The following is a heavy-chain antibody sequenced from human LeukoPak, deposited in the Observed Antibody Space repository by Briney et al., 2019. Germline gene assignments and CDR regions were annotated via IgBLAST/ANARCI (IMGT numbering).Heavy chain of an antibody. CDR3: ATRQDYGDYDFDY. J-gene: IGHJ4*02. Sequence: GESLQISCKGSGYSFTSYWIGWVRLMPGKGLEWMGIIYPGDSDTRYSPSFQGQVTISADKSISTAYLQWSSLKASDTAMYYCATRQDYGDYDFDYWGQGTLVTVSS. CDR1: GYSFTSYW. D-gene: IGHD4-17*01. V-gene: IGHV5-51*01. CDR2: IYPGDSDT.